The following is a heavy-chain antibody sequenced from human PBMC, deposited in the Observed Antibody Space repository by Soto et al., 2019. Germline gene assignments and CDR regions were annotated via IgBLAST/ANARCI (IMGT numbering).Heavy chain of an antibody. CDR1: GGTFSSYT. D-gene: IGHD3-22*01. V-gene: IGHV1-69*02. CDR2: IIPILGIA. Sequence: QVQLVQSGAEVKKPGSSVKVSCKASGGTFSSYTISWVRQAPGQGLEWMGRIIPILGIANYAQKFQGRVTINADKSTSTGYMELSSLRSDDTAVYYCAREGSRGYYGAFDIWGQGTMVTVSS. CDR3: AREGSRGYYGAFDI. J-gene: IGHJ3*02.